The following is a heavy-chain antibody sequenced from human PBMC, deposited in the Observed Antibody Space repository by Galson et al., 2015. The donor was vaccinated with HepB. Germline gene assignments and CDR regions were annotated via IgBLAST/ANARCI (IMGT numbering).Heavy chain of an antibody. CDR1: GGTFSSYA. CDR3: ARGYCSSTSCVWKHYYYMDV. V-gene: IGHV1-69*13. Sequence: SVKVSCKASGGTFSSYAISWVRQAPGQGLEWMGGIIPIFGTANYAQKFQGRVTITADESTSTAYMELSSLRSEDTAVYYCARGYCSSTSCVWKHYYYMDVWGKGTTVTVSS. J-gene: IGHJ6*03. D-gene: IGHD2-2*01. CDR2: IIPIFGTA.